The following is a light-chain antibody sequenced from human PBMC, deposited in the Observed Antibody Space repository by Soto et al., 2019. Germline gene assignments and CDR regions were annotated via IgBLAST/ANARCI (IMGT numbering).Light chain of an antibody. CDR3: SSYTSSSTPYV. J-gene: IGLJ1*01. V-gene: IGLV2-14*01. CDR2: DVS. CDR1: SSDVGGYNY. Sequence: QSVLTQPASVSGSRGQSITISCTGTSSDVGGYNYVSWYQQHPGKAPKLMIYDVSSRPSGVSNRFSGAKSGNTASLTISGLQTEDEADYYCSSYTSSSTPYVFGTGTKVTVL.